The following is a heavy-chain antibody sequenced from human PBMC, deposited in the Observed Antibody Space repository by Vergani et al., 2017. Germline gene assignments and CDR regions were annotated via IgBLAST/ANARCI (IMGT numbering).Heavy chain of an antibody. CDR2: TWYEGNNN. J-gene: IGHJ4*02. Sequence: QVQLVESGGGVVQPGRSLRLPCTPFSFKLGDYGMHWVRQAPGRGLEWVSMTWYEGNNNYYADTVKGRFTISKDISKNTLYLQMNSLRGDDTAVYYCARETRDTPSSLDYWGQGTLVTVSS. D-gene: IGHD5-24*01. CDR3: ARETRDTPSSLDY. V-gene: IGHV3-33*01. CDR1: SFKLGDYG.